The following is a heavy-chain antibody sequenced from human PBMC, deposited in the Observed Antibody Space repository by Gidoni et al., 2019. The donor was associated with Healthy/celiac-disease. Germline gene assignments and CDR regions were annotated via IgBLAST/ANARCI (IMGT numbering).Heavy chain of an antibody. CDR2: ISYDGSNK. J-gene: IGHJ6*02. V-gene: IGHV3-30-3*01. CDR3: ARDCVAAAGTPYYYYGMDV. CDR1: GFTFSSYA. Sequence: QVQLVESGGGVVQPGRSLRLSCAASGFTFSSYAMHWVRQAPGKGLEWVAVISYDGSNKYYADSVKGRFTISRDNSKNTLYLQMNSLRAEDTAVYYCARDCVAAAGTPYYYYGMDVWGQGTTVTVSS. D-gene: IGHD6-13*01.